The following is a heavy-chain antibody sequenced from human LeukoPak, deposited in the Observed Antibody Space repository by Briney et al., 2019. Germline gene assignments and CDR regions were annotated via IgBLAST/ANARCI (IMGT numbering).Heavy chain of an antibody. CDR2: INHSGST. V-gene: IGHV4-4*02. Sequence: SETLSLTCAVSGGSISSSNWWSWIRQPPGKGLEWIGEINHSGSTNYDPSLKSRVTISVDTSKNQFSLKLSSVTAADTAVYYCARFLVDTAMAAYNWFDPWGQGTLVTVSS. D-gene: IGHD5-18*01. CDR1: GGSISSSNW. CDR3: ARFLVDTAMAAYNWFDP. J-gene: IGHJ5*02.